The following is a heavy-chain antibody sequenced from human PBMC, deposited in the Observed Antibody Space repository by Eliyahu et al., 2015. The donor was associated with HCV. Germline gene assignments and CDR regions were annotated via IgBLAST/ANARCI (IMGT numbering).Heavy chain of an antibody. CDR1: GDSVXNYXAA. V-gene: IGHV6-1*01. CDR3: ARAQLAHFDY. J-gene: IGHJ4*02. CDR2: TYRRAKWYT. Sequence: QVQVRQSGPGLVKPSXTLSLTCXISGDSVXNYXAAWNWVRQSPSRGLEWLGRTYRRAKWYTDYAVSVQGRSTISPDTSKNQISLHLNSVTPEDTTVYYCARAQLAHFDYWGQGILVTVSS. D-gene: IGHD1-1*01.